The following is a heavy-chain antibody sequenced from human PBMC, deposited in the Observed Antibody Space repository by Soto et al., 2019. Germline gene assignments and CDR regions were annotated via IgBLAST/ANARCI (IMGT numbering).Heavy chain of an antibody. V-gene: IGHV3-48*04. D-gene: IGHD3-3*01. Sequence: GGSLRLSCAASGFIFKNYVMYWVRQAPGKGLEWVSDISSGGSTTYYADSVKGRFTISRDNAKNSLYLQMNSLRAEDTAVYYCARVGDYDFWSGYVDYWGQGTLVTVSS. CDR3: ARVGDYDFWSGYVDY. J-gene: IGHJ4*02. CDR1: GFIFKNYV. CDR2: ISSGGSTT.